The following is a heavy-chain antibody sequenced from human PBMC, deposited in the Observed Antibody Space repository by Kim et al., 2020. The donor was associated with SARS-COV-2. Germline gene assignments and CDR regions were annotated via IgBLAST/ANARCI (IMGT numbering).Heavy chain of an antibody. CDR3: AHRGIAVAGPYFDY. CDR1: GFSLSTSGVG. Sequence: SGPTLVKPTQTLTLTCTFSGFSLSTSGVGVGWIRQPPGKALEWLALIYCDDDKRYSPSLKSRLTITKDTSKNQVVLTMTNMDPVDTATYYCAHRGIAVAGPYFDYWGQGTLVTVSS. J-gene: IGHJ4*02. V-gene: IGHV2-5*02. CDR2: IYCDDDK. D-gene: IGHD6-19*01.